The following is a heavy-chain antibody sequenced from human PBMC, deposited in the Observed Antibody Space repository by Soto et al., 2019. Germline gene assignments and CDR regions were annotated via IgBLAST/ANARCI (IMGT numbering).Heavy chain of an antibody. V-gene: IGHV3-23*01. CDR2: ISASGGRT. J-gene: IGHJ4*02. CDR1: GFTFGNYA. Sequence: LRLSCRASGFTFGNYAMAWVRQAPGKGLEWVSGISASGGRTYYADSAKGRFTISRDNSNNTLYLQMSSLRAEDTAVYYCAKDLEVLSARFESWGQGALVIVSS. CDR3: AKDLEVLSARFES. D-gene: IGHD2-15*01.